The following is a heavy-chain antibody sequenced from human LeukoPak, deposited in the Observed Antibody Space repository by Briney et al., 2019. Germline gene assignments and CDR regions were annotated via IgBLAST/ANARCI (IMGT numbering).Heavy chain of an antibody. CDR3: ARDWGNRFEY. Sequence: PGRSLRLSCAASGFTFSTYAIHWVRQAPGKGLEWVATTSNDGSNKWYPDSVKGRFTISRDNSKNTLFLQVNSLRPEDTAVYYCARDWGNRFEYWGQGTLVTVSS. CDR2: TSNDGSNK. V-gene: IGHV3-30*04. J-gene: IGHJ4*02. D-gene: IGHD3-16*01. CDR1: GFTFSTYA.